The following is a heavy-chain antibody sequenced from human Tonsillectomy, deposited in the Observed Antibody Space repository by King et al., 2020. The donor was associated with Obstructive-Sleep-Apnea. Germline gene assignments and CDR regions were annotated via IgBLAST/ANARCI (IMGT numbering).Heavy chain of an antibody. J-gene: IGHJ4*02. CDR1: GFTFSSYA. D-gene: IGHD1-1*01. CDR3: VKHWNDVKDYFDY. V-gene: IGHV3-64D*06. Sequence: VQLVESGGGLVQPGGSLRLSCSASGFTFSSYAMHWVRQAPGKGLEYVSAISSNGGSTYYADSVKGRFTISRDNSKNTLYPQMSSLRAEDTAVYYCVKHWNDVKDYFDYWGQGTLVTVSS. CDR2: ISSNGGST.